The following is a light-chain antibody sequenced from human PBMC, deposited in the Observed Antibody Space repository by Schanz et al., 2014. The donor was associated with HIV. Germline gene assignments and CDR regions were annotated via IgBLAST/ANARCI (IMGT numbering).Light chain of an antibody. V-gene: IGLV1-44*01. CDR2: SND. CDR1: SSNIGSHT. J-gene: IGLJ2*01. CDR3: AAWDDRPYVV. Sequence: QSVLTQPPSASGTPGQRVTISCSGSSSNIGSHTVNWYQQLPGTAPKLLMYSNDLRPSGVPDRFSGSKSGTSASLAISGLQSEDEADYYCAAWDDRPYVVFGGGTKLTVL.